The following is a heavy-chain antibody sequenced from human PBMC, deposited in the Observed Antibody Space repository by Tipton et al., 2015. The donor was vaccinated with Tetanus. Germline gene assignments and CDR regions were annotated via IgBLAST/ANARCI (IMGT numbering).Heavy chain of an antibody. CDR2: ISSSGSL. D-gene: IGHD5-18*01. CDR1: GGSITSYY. CDR3: GRDSPPARGYSYGYDAFHI. Sequence: TLSLTCTVSGGSITSYYWSWIRQPAGKGLEWIGRISSSGSLDYNPSLESRVTMSVDTSKNHFSLRLGSVTAADTAVYYCGRDSPPARGYSYGYDAFHIWGQGTMVTVSS. V-gene: IGHV4-4*07. J-gene: IGHJ3*02.